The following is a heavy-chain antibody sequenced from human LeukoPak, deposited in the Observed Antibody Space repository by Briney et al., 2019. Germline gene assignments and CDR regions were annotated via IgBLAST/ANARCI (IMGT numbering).Heavy chain of an antibody. J-gene: IGHJ4*02. D-gene: IGHD3-9*01. CDR3: AKFYDILTGYFDH. CDR2: ISGNGGST. V-gene: IGHV3-23*01. Sequence: PGGSLRLSCAASGFTFSSYAMSWVRQAPGKGLEWISGISGNGGSTYYADSVKGRFTISRDNSKNTLYLQMNSLRAEDTAVYYCAKFYDILTGYFDHWGQGTLVTVSS. CDR1: GFTFSSYA.